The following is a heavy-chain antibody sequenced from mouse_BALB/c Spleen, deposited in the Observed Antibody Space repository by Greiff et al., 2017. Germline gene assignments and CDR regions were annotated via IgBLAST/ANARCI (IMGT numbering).Heavy chain of an antibody. Sequence: VQLQQSGPELVKPGASVKISCKASGYSFTDYIMLWVKQSHGKSLEWIGNINPYYGSTSYNLKFKGKATLTVDKSSSTAYMQLNSLTSEDSAVYYCARGDYYGSSYGFDYWGQGTTLTVSS. D-gene: IGHD1-1*01. V-gene: IGHV1-39*01. CDR2: INPYYGST. CDR3: ARGDYYGSSYGFDY. CDR1: GYSFTDYI. J-gene: IGHJ2*01.